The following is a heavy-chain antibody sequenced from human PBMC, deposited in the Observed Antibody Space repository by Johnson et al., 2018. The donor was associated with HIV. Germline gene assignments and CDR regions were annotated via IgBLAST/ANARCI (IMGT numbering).Heavy chain of an antibody. CDR1: GFTFDDYA. J-gene: IGHJ3*02. CDR2: ISWNSGSI. Sequence: VQLVESGGGVVQPGRSLRLSCAASGFTFDDYAMHWVRQAPGKGLEWVSGISWNSGSIGYADSVKGRFTISRDNAKNSLYLQMNSLRAEDTALYYCAKDQQWLAHDAFDIWGQGTMVTVSS. CDR3: AKDQQWLAHDAFDI. D-gene: IGHD6-19*01. V-gene: IGHV3-9*01.